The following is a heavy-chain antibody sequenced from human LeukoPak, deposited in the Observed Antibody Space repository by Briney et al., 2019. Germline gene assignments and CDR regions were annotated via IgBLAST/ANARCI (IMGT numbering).Heavy chain of an antibody. J-gene: IGHJ4*02. Sequence: GSSVKVSCKASGDTFSSYAISWVRQAPGQGLEWMGWINPNSGGTNYAQKFQGRVTMTRDTSISTAYMELSRLRSDDTAVYYCARHVGELPIWGQGTLVTVSS. CDR3: ARHVGELPI. D-gene: IGHD3-10*01. CDR1: GDTFSSYA. V-gene: IGHV1-2*02. CDR2: INPNSGGT.